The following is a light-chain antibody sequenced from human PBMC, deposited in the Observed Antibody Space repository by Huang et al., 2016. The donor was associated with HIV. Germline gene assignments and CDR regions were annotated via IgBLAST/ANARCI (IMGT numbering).Light chain of an antibody. V-gene: IGKV3-15*01. J-gene: IGKJ2*01. CDR2: GAS. CDR3: QQYNDWPPYT. Sequence: ERVMTQSPVTLSVSQGERATLSCRASQNINNNLAWYQQKPGQAPRLLIYGASTRATGIPARFSGSGSGTEFTLTITSLQSEDFAVYYCQQYNDWPPYTFGQGTKLEI. CDR1: QNINNN.